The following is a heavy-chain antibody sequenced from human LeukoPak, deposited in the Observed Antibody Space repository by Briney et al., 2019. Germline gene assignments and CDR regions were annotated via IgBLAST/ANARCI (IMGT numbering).Heavy chain of an antibody. D-gene: IGHD1-20*01. V-gene: IGHV3-21*01. CDR2: ISSSSYI. J-gene: IGHJ4*02. Sequence: GGSLRLSCAASGFTFSSYSMNWVRQAPGKGLEWVSSISSSSYIYYADSVKGRFTISRDNAKNSLYLQMNSLRAEDTAVYYCARDRGITGTTRWGQGTLVTVSS. CDR1: GFTFSSYS. CDR3: ARDRGITGTTR.